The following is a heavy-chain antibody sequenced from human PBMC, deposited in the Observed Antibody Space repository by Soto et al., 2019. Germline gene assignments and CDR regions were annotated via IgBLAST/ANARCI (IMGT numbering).Heavy chain of an antibody. Sequence: QVQLVESGGGVVQPGRSLRLSCAASGFTFSSYGMHWVRQAPGKGLEWVAVISYDGSNKYYADSVKGRFTISRDNSKNTLYLQMNSLRAEDTAVYYCAQMEYSSSWPNYYYYGMDVWGQGTTVTVSS. CDR2: ISYDGSNK. D-gene: IGHD6-13*01. CDR1: GFTFSSYG. V-gene: IGHV3-30*18. J-gene: IGHJ6*02. CDR3: AQMEYSSSWPNYYYYGMDV.